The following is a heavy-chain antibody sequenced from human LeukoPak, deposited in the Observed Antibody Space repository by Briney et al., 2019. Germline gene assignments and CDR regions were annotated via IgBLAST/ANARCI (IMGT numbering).Heavy chain of an antibody. CDR2: ISGSGGST. J-gene: IGHJ3*01. CDR1: GCTFSSIG. CDR3: AKDLSCSSSSCYFGS. Sequence: PGGSLRLSCAASGCTFSSIGMRWVRQAPGKGLEWASAISGSGGSTFYADSVKGRFTISRDNSKNTLFLQMTGLTADTTAFYFFAKDLSCSSSSCYFGSWGQGTMVTVSS. V-gene: IGHV3-23*01. D-gene: IGHD2-2*01.